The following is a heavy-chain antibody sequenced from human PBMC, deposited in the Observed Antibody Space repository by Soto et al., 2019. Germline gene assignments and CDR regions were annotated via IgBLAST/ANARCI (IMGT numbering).Heavy chain of an antibody. CDR2: IKSKTDGGTT. CDR3: TTDQEWFYDSSGYPTYFDY. D-gene: IGHD3-22*01. V-gene: IGHV3-15*01. CDR1: GFTFSNAW. Sequence: PGGSLRLSCAASGFTFSNAWMSWVRQAPGKGLEWVGRIKSKTDGGTTDYAAPVKGRFTISRDDSKNTLYLQMNSLKTEDTAVYSCTTDQEWFYDSSGYPTYFDYWGQGTLVTVSS. J-gene: IGHJ4*02.